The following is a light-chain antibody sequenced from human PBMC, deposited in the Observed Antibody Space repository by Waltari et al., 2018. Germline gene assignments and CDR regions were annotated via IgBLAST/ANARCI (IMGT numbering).Light chain of an antibody. V-gene: IGKV3-20*01. CDR2: HSS. CDR1: QSVSKY. Sequence: IVLTQSPGTLSLSPGERATLSCRAGQSVSKYLAWYQQKPGQAPRLLIYHSSPRAAGIPDRFSGSGYGTDFSLTISRLEAEDFAVYYCQHYVSLPATFGQGTKVEIK. CDR3: QHYVSLPAT. J-gene: IGKJ1*01.